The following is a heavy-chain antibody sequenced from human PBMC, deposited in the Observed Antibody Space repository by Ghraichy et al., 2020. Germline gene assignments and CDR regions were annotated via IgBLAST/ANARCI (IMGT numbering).Heavy chain of an antibody. CDR3: ARGLLCFGELLAHDAFDI. D-gene: IGHD3-10*01. CDR1: GGSISSYY. J-gene: IGHJ3*02. Sequence: SETLSLTCTVSGGSISSYYWSWIRQPPGKGLEWIGYIYYSGSTNYNPSLKSRVTISVDTSKNQFSLKLSSVTAADTAVYYCARGLLCFGELLAHDAFDIWGQGTMVTVSS. CDR2: IYYSGST. V-gene: IGHV4-59*08.